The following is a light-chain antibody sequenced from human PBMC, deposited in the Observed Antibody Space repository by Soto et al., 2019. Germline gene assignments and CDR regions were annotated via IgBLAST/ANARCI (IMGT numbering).Light chain of an antibody. CDR2: EVT. CDR1: SSDVGGYTY. V-gene: IGLV2-14*01. J-gene: IGLJ1*01. CDR3: SSYTSINTLV. Sequence: QSVLTQPASVSGSPGQSITIPCTGTSSDVGGYTYVSWYQQHPGKAPKLMIYEVTNRPSGVSIRFSGSKSGMTASLTISGLQAEDEADYYCSSYTSINTLVFGTGTKVTVL.